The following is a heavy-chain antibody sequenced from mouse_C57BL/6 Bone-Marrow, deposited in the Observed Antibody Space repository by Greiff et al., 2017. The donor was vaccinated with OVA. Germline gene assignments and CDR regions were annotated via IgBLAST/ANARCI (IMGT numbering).Heavy chain of an antibody. J-gene: IGHJ2*01. CDR1: GFTFSSYA. V-gene: IGHV5-4*03. CDR3: ARGVVTFDY. CDR2: ISDGGSYT. Sequence: EVNVVESGGGLVKPGGSLKLSCAASGFTFSSYAMSWVRQTPEKRLEWVATISDGGSYTYYPANVKGRFTISRDNAKNNLYLQMSHLKSEDTAMYYCARGVVTFDYWGQGTTLTVSS. D-gene: IGHD2-1*01.